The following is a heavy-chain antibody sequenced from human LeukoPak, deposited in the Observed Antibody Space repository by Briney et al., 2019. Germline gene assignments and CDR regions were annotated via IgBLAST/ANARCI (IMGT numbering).Heavy chain of an antibody. CDR3: AKRAALDY. CDR2: ISGSGGSK. D-gene: IGHD2-15*01. Sequence: GWALRLSCAASGFTLSSYAMSGVRQAPAKGLEGVAAISGSGGSKYYADSLKGRLTISRDNSKKTMSLQMNSLRAEDTAVYYCAKRAALDYWGQGTLVTVSS. CDR1: GFTLSSYA. J-gene: IGHJ4*02. V-gene: IGHV3-23*01.